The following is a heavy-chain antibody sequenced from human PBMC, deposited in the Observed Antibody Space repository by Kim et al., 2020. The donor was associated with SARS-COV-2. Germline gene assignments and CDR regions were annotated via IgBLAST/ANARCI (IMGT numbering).Heavy chain of an antibody. D-gene: IGHD6-19*01. CDR1: GGSISSGSYY. CDR3: AREPRIIMDSSGWG. CDR2: IYTSGST. J-gene: IGHJ4*02. Sequence: SETLSLTCTVSGGSISSGSYYWSWIRQPAGKGLEWTGRIYTSGSTNYNPSLKSRVTISVDTSKNQFSLKLSSVTAADTAVYYCAREPRIIMDSSGWGWGQGTLVTVSS. V-gene: IGHV4-61*02.